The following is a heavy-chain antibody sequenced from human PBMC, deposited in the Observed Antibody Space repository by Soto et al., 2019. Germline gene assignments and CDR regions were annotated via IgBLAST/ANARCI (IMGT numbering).Heavy chain of an antibody. CDR1: GGTFSSYA. J-gene: IGHJ4*02. CDR3: ASSHIVVVTASGYFDY. Sequence: QVQLVQSGAEVKKPGSSVTVSCKASGGTFSSYAISWVRQAPGQGLEWMGGIIPIFGTANYAQKFQGRVTLTADESTSTAYMELSSLRSEDTAVDYCASSHIVVVTASGYFDYWGQGTLVTVSS. CDR2: IIPIFGTA. D-gene: IGHD2-21*02. V-gene: IGHV1-69*01.